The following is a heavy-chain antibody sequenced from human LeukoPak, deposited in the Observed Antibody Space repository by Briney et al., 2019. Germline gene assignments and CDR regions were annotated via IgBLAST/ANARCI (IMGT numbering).Heavy chain of an antibody. D-gene: IGHD6-13*01. V-gene: IGHV1-18*01. CDR1: GYTFTNFG. Sequence: ASVKVSCKTSGYTFTNFGLSWLRQAPGQGLEWIGWISSYNTNRKYAHKFQGRVAMTTDTSTNTGYMELRSLKSDDTAVYYCAREPQQMVRSDNWFESWRQGTLVSVSS. J-gene: IGHJ5*01. CDR2: ISSYNTNR. CDR3: AREPQQMVRSDNWFES.